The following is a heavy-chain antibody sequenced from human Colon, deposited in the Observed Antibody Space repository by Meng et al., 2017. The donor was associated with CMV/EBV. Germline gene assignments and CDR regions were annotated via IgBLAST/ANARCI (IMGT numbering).Heavy chain of an antibody. CDR1: GFIFSKYI. J-gene: IGHJ4*02. V-gene: IGHV3-30-3*01. Sequence: QVQLVESGGGVVEPGRSVRLFCAVSGFIFSKYILHWVRQAPGKGLEWVAVISSEGSTTYYADSVKGRFSISRDNSKNTLNLQLNSLRNEDTAVYYCARGSISGTNYKDRFDYWGQGPLVTVSS. D-gene: IGHD1-26*01. CDR3: ARGSISGTNYKDRFDY. CDR2: ISSEGSTT.